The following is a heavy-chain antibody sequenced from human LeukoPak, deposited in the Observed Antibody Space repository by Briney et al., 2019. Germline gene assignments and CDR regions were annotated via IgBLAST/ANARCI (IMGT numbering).Heavy chain of an antibody. CDR3: ARGGYVIVRDWFDP. Sequence: GASVKVSCKASAYTLTFYYMHWVRQAPGQGLEWMGCINPNSGDTKYAQKFPGRVTMTRDTSMNTAYMELSRLRSDDTAIYYCARGGYVIVRDWFDPWGQGTLVTVSS. J-gene: IGHJ5*02. CDR2: INPNSGDT. D-gene: IGHD3-16*01. V-gene: IGHV1-2*02. CDR1: AYTLTFYY.